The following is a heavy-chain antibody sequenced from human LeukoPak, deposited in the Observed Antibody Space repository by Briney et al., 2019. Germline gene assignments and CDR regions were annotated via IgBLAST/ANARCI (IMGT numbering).Heavy chain of an antibody. CDR2: ISYDGSSK. Sequence: PGRSLRLSCAASGFTFSSYGMHWVRQAPGKGLEWVAVISYDGSSKCYADSVKGRFTISRDNSKNTLYLQMDSLKAEDTAVYYCANGGGRSYCSGGSCDIRPAEFDYWGQGTLVTVSS. J-gene: IGHJ4*02. V-gene: IGHV3-30*18. CDR1: GFTFSSYG. CDR3: ANGGGRSYCSGGSCDIRPAEFDY. D-gene: IGHD2-15*01.